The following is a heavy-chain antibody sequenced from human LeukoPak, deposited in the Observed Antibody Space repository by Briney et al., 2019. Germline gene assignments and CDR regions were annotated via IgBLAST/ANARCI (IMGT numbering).Heavy chain of an antibody. CDR2: IIPILGIA. V-gene: IGHV1-69*04. CDR1: GGTFSSYA. J-gene: IGHJ4*02. Sequence: ASVKVSCKASGGTFSSYAISWVRQAPGQGLEWMGRIIPILGIANYAQKFKGRFTITADKSTSTASMELSSLRSEDTAVYYCARVEYSSSWFFDYWGQGTLVTVSS. CDR3: ARVEYSSSWFFDY. D-gene: IGHD6-13*01.